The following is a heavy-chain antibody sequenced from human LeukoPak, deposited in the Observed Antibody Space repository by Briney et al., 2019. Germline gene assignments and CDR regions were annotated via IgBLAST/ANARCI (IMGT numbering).Heavy chain of an antibody. V-gene: IGHV4-34*01. Sequence: SETLSLTCAVYGGSFSGYYWSWIRQPPGKGLEWIGEINHSGSTNYNPSLKSRVTISVDTSKNQFSLKLSSVTAADMAVYYCARGAGWYSTNWFDPWGQGTLVTVSS. CDR3: ARGAGWYSTNWFDP. J-gene: IGHJ5*02. D-gene: IGHD6-13*01. CDR2: INHSGST. CDR1: GGSFSGYY.